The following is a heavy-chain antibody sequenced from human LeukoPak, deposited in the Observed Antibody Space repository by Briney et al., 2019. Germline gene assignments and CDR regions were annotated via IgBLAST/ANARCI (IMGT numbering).Heavy chain of an antibody. D-gene: IGHD5-24*01. CDR1: GGSIRIYY. Sequence: SETLSLTCTVSGGSIRIYYWSWIRQSAGKGLEWIGRIYSSGSTDYNPSLKSRVTMSIDMSRKQFSLRLISVTAADTAVYYCAREDGWPKYYFDFWGQGTLVTVSS. J-gene: IGHJ4*02. V-gene: IGHV4-4*07. CDR3: AREDGWPKYYFDF. CDR2: IYSSGST.